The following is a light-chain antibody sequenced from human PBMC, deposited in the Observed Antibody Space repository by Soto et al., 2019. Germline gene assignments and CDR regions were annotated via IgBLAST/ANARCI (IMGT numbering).Light chain of an antibody. J-gene: IGLJ3*02. CDR3: SSYAGSNNWV. CDR2: EVS. Sequence: QSALTQPPSASGSPGQSVTISCTGTSSDVGGYTYVSWYQQHPGKAPKLMIYEVSKRPSGVPDRFSGSKSGNTASLTVSGLQAEDEADYYCSSYAGSNNWVFGGGTKVTFL. CDR1: SSDVGGYTY. V-gene: IGLV2-8*01.